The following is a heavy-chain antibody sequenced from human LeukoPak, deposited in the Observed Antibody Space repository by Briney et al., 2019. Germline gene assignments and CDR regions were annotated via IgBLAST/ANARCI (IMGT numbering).Heavy chain of an antibody. J-gene: IGHJ5*02. CDR3: AILTGIAAAA. V-gene: IGHV3-9*01. CDR2: INSDGSTT. Sequence: GRSLRLSCAASGFTFDDYAMHWVRQAPGKGLEWVSGINSDGSTTTYADSVKGRFTISRDNAKNTLYLQMNSLRAEDTAIYYCAILTGIAAAAWGQGTLVTVSS. CDR1: GFTFDDYA. D-gene: IGHD6-13*01.